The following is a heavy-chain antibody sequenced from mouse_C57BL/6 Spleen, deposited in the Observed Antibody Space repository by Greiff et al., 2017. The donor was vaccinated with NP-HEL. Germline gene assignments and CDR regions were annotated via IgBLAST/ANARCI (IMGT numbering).Heavy chain of an antibody. CDR2: ISSGSSTI. J-gene: IGHJ1*03. Sequence: DVHLVESGGGLVKPGGSLKLSCAASGFTFSDYGMHWVRQAPEKGLEWVAYISSGSSTIYYADTVKGRFTISRDNAKNTLFLQMTSLRSEDTAMYYCARENYYGSSYWYFDVWGTGTTVTVSS. V-gene: IGHV5-17*01. CDR1: GFTFSDYG. CDR3: ARENYYGSSYWYFDV. D-gene: IGHD1-1*01.